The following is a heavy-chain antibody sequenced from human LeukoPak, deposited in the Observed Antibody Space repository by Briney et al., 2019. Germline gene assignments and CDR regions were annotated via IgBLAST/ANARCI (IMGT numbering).Heavy chain of an antibody. V-gene: IGHV3-23*01. CDR2: ISGSGGST. CDR3: AKEHGIAVAGAGRYFDL. D-gene: IGHD6-19*01. J-gene: IGHJ2*01. Sequence: GGSLRPSCTTSGFNFRAYWMAWVRQAPGKGLEWVSAISGSGGSTYYADSVKGRFTISRDNSKNALYLQMNSLRAEDTAVYYCAKEHGIAVAGAGRYFDLWGRGTLVTVSS. CDR1: GFNFRAYW.